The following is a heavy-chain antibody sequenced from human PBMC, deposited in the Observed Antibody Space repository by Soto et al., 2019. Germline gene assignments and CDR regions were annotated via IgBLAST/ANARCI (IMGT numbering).Heavy chain of an antibody. V-gene: IGHV3-74*01. D-gene: IGHD5-12*01. CDR1: GFTFNTYW. Sequence: EVQLVESGGILVQPGGSLRLSCAGSGFTFNTYWMHWVRQAPGKGLVWVSRINSDGTKTSYADSVKGRFTISRDNAKNTVYLQMNSLRAEHTAVYYCATVATNSYNWLDPWGQGTLVTVSS. CDR2: INSDGTKT. J-gene: IGHJ5*02. CDR3: ATVATNSYNWLDP.